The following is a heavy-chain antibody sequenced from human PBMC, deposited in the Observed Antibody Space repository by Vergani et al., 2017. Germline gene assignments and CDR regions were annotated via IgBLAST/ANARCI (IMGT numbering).Heavy chain of an antibody. CDR2: TWYDGNNK. J-gene: IGHJ5*02. V-gene: IGHV3-33*01. Sequence: QVQLVESGGGVVQPGRSLRLSCAASGFTFNQYGMHWVRQAPGKGLEWVAVTWYDGNNKQYADSVKGRFTISRDNSKSTMYLQMNSLRDEDTGVDYCARDVRLLYNRFDPWGQGTLVTVSS. CDR3: ARDVRLLYNRFDP. CDR1: GFTFNQYG. D-gene: IGHD1-14*01.